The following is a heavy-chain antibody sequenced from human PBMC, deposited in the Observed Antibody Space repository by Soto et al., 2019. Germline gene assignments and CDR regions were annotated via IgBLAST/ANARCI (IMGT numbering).Heavy chain of an antibody. CDR1: GYTFTSYV. CDR3: ASDNSEWGLNPFDE. CDR2: INPGNGNT. D-gene: IGHD1-26*01. J-gene: IGHJ4*02. Sequence: ASVKVSCKASGYTFTSYVMHWVRQAPGQRLEWMGWINPGNGNTKYSQKFQGRVTITRDTSASTAYMELSSLRSEDTALFYCASDNSEWGLNPFDEWGQG. V-gene: IGHV1-3*01.